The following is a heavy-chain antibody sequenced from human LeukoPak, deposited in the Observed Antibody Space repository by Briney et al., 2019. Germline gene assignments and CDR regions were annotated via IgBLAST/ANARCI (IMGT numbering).Heavy chain of an antibody. CDR3: AKAVLWFGELYPNWFDP. D-gene: IGHD3-10*01. J-gene: IGHJ5*02. V-gene: IGHV3-9*01. Sequence: PGGSLRLSCAASGFTFDDYAMHWVRQAPGKGLEWVSGISWNSGSIGYADSVKGRFTISGDNAKNSLYLQMNSLRAEDTALYYCAKAVLWFGELYPNWFDPWGQGTLVTVSS. CDR1: GFTFDDYA. CDR2: ISWNSGSI.